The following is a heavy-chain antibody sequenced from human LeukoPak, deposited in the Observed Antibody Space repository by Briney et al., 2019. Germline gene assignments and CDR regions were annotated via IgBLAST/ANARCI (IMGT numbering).Heavy chain of an antibody. CDR1: GYSFTTYW. CDR3: ARRTTSMIFFDY. J-gene: IGHJ4*02. D-gene: IGHD3/OR15-3a*01. V-gene: IGHV5-51*01. Sequence: GESLKISCKGSGYSFTTYWIGCVRHMPGKGLEWKGIIYPGDSDTRYSPSFQGQVTISADMSINTAYLQWSSLKASDTAMYYCARRTTSMIFFDYWGQGTLVTVSS. CDR2: IYPGDSDT.